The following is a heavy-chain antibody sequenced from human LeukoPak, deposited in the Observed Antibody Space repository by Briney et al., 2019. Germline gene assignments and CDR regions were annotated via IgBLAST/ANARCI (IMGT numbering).Heavy chain of an antibody. Sequence: GGSLRLSCAASRLTFSSYSMNWVRQAPGKGLEWVSSISSSGSYIYHADSVKGRFTISRDNAKNSLYMQMNSLRAEDTDVYYSARVGPWVNPDYYYHYMDVWGKGATVTVSS. CDR1: RLTFSSYS. D-gene: IGHD1-14*01. J-gene: IGHJ6*03. CDR3: ARVGPWVNPDYYYHYMDV. CDR2: ISSSGSYI. V-gene: IGHV3-21*01.